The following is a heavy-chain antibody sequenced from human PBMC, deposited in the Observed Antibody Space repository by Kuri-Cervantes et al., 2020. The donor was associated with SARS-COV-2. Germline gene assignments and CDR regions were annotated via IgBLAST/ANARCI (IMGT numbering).Heavy chain of an antibody. J-gene: IGHJ5*02. CDR1: GGSISSYY. CDR2: IYYSGST. Sequence: GSLRLSCTVSGGSISSYYWSWIRRPPGKGLEWIGYIYYSGSTNYNPSLKSRVTISVDTSKNQFSLKLSSVTAADTAVYYCARGFRPILGKFDPWGQGTLVTVS. CDR3: ARGFRPILGKFDP. V-gene: IGHV4-59*12. D-gene: IGHD3-3*01.